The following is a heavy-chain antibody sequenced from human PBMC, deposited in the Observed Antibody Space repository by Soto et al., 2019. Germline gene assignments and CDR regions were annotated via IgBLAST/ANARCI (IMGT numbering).Heavy chain of an antibody. J-gene: IGHJ6*02. CDR1: GGSISSGDYY. Sequence: SETLSLTCTVSGGSISSGDYYWSWIRQPPGKGLEWIGYIYYSGSTYYNPSLRSRVTISVDTSKNQFSLKLSSVTAADTAVYYCAREPSGWGVWYYGMDVWGQGTTVTVSS. CDR2: IYYSGST. CDR3: AREPSGWGVWYYGMDV. V-gene: IGHV4-30-4*01. D-gene: IGHD3-10*01.